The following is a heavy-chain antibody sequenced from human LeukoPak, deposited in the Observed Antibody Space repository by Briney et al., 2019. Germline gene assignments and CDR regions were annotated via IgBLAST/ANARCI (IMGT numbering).Heavy chain of an antibody. V-gene: IGHV3-53*01. Sequence: GGSLRLSCTASGFTFGDYAMTWVRQAPGKGLEWVSVIYSGGSTYYADSVKGRFTISRDNSKNTLYLQMNSLRAEDTAVYYCARDGYYYGSGSSRLIDYWGQGTLVTVSS. D-gene: IGHD3-10*01. J-gene: IGHJ4*02. CDR2: IYSGGST. CDR1: GFTFGDYA. CDR3: ARDGYYYGSGSSRLIDY.